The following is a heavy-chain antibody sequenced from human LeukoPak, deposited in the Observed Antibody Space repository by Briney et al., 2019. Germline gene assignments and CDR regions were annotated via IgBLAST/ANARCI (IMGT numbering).Heavy chain of an antibody. CDR1: GYTFTGYY. V-gene: IGHV1-2*02. CDR2: INPNTGVT. D-gene: IGHD3-22*01. CDR3: ARGIVSYRLDV. Sequence: ASVKVSCKASGYTFTGYYIHWVRQAPGQGLEWMGWINPNTGVTNYAQKFQGRFTMTRDASVSTAYMELSSLNSDDTAVYYCARGIVSYRLDVWGKGTTVTVSS. J-gene: IGHJ6*03.